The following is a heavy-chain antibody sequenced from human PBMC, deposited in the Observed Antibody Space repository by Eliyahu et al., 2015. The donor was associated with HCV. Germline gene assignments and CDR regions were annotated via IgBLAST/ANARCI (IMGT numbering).Heavy chain of an antibody. V-gene: IGHV1-3*01. J-gene: IGHJ5*02. CDR2: INAGNGNT. Sequence: QVQLVQSGAEVKKPGASVKVSCKASGYTFTSYAMHWVRQAPGQRXEWMGWINAGNGNTKYSQKFQGRVTITRDTSASTAYMELSSLRSEDTAVYYCARGSRGRKWFGEMGWFDPWGQGTLVTVSS. CDR1: GYTFTSYA. CDR3: ARGSRGRKWFGEMGWFDP. D-gene: IGHD3-10*01.